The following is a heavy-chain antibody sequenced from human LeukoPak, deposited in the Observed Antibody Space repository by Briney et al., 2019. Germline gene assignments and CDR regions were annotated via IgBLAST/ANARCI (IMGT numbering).Heavy chain of an antibody. CDR1: GYTFTSYG. J-gene: IGHJ4*02. D-gene: IGHD3-9*01. CDR3: ARDYDILTGYYPFDY. CDR2: ISAYNGNT. V-gene: IGHV1-18*01. Sequence: ASVKVSCKASGYTFTSYGISWVRQAPGKGLEWMGWISAYNGNTNYAQKLQGRVTMTTDTSTSTAYMELRSLRSDDTAVYYCARDYDILTGYYPFDYWGQGTLVTVSS.